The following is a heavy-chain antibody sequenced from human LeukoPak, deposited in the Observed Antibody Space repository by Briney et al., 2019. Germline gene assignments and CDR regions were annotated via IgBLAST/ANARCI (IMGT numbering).Heavy chain of an antibody. V-gene: IGHV4-34*01. CDR1: GGSFSGYY. CDR3: ARSGGYFNFDY. CDR2: INHSGST. J-gene: IGHJ4*02. Sequence: PSETLSLTCAVYGGSFSGYYWSWIRQPPGKGLEWIGEINHSGSTNYNPSLKSRVSISVDTSKNQFSLKLSSVTAADTAVYYCARSGGYFNFDYWGQGTLVTVSS. D-gene: IGHD3-10*01.